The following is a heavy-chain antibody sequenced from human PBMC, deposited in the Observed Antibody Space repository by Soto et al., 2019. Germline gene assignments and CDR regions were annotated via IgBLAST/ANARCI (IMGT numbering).Heavy chain of an antibody. V-gene: IGHV3-53*04. J-gene: IGHJ4*02. CDR1: GFTVSSNY. CDR3: ARAKRDFWSGYYGGTTVEYYFDY. D-gene: IGHD3-3*01. CDR2: IYSGGST. Sequence: EVQLVESGGGLVQPGGSLRLSCAASGFTVSSNYMSWVRQAPGKGLEWVSVIYSGGSTYYADSVKGRFTISRHNSKNTLYLQMNSLRAEDTAVYYCARAKRDFWSGYYGGTTVEYYFDYWGQGTLVTVSS.